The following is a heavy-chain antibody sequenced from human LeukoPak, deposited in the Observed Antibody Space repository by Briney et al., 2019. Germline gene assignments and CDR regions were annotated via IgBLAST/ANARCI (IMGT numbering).Heavy chain of an antibody. Sequence: GASVKVSCKASGYTFTSYYMHWVRQAPGQGLEWMGIINPSGGSTSYAQKFQGRVTMTRDTSTSTVYMELSSLRSEDTAVYYCASPLGRANAFDIWGQGTMVTVSS. D-gene: IGHD3-16*01. CDR2: INPSGGST. CDR3: ASPLGRANAFDI. J-gene: IGHJ3*02. CDR1: GYTFTSYY. V-gene: IGHV1-46*01.